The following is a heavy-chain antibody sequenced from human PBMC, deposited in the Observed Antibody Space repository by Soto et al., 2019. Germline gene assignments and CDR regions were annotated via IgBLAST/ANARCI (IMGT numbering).Heavy chain of an antibody. Sequence: PGESLKISCKGSGYSFTSYWIGWVRQMPGKGLEWMGIIYPGDSDTRYSPSFQGQVTISADKSISTAYLQWSSLKASDTAMYYCARQMGARREKPGSDYSCQGPLVTLSS. CDR1: GYSFTSYW. CDR2: IYPGDSDT. V-gene: IGHV5-51*01. CDR3: ARQMGARREKPGSDY. J-gene: IGHJ4*02. D-gene: IGHD1-26*01.